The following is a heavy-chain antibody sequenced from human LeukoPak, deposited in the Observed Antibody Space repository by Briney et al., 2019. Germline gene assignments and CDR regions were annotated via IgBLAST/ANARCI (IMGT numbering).Heavy chain of an antibody. D-gene: IGHD3-22*01. Sequence: SWVRQAPGKGLEWIGYIYYSGSTYYNPSLKSRVTISVDTSKNQFSLKLSSVTAADTAVYYCARARGVGYYDSSGSNFDYWGQGTLVTVSS. CDR3: ARARGVGYYDSSGSNFDY. CDR2: IYYSGST. J-gene: IGHJ4*02. V-gene: IGHV4-30-4*08.